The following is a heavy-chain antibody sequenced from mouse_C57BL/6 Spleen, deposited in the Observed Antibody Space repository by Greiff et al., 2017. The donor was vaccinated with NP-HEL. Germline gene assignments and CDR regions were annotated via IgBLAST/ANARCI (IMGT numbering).Heavy chain of an antibody. CDR1: GYTFTSYW. CDR2: IDPSDSYT. CDR3: ARGGTTRVASPWYFDV. Sequence: QVQLKQSGAELVMPGASVKLSCKASGYTFTSYWMHWVKQRPGQGLEWIGEIDPSDSYTNYNQKFKGKSTLTVDKSSSTAYMQLSSLTSEDSAVYYCARGGTTRVASPWYFDVWGTGTTVTVSS. J-gene: IGHJ1*03. D-gene: IGHD1-1*01. V-gene: IGHV1-69*01.